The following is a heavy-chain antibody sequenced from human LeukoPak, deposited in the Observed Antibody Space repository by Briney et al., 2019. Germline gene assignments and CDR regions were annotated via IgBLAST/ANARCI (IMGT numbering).Heavy chain of an antibody. D-gene: IGHD6-13*01. Sequence: ASVKVSCKASGYTFTSYGISWVRQAPGQGLEWMGRIIPILGIANYAQKFQGRVTITADKSTSTAYMELSSLRSEDTAVYYCARDPPYPNSKQQLVQPDYWGQGTLVTVSS. CDR1: GYTFTSYG. CDR3: ARDPPYPNSKQQLVQPDY. J-gene: IGHJ4*02. CDR2: IIPILGIA. V-gene: IGHV1-69*04.